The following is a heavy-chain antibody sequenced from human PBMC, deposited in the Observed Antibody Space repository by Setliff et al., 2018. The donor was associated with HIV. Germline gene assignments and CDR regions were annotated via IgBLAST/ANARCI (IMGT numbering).Heavy chain of an antibody. J-gene: IGHJ5*02. CDR3: AREGPHGSSSWWGGHNWFDP. CDR2: IYHSGST. D-gene: IGHD6-13*01. CDR1: GGSISSSNW. V-gene: IGHV4-4*02. Sequence: SETLSLTCAVSGGSISSSNWWSWVRQPPGKGLEWIGEIYHSGSTNYNPSLKSRVTTSVDKSKNQFSLKLSSVTAADTAVYYCAREGPHGSSSWWGGHNWFDPWGQGTLVTVSS.